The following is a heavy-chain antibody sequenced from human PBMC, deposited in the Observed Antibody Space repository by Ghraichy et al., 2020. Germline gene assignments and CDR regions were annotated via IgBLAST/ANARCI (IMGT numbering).Heavy chain of an antibody. CDR3: SSGDTLDL. V-gene: IGHV3-7*03. Sequence: GESLNISCAASGFIFGSYWMTWVRQAPGKGLEWVANINQDGREKYYVGSVKGRFTISRDNAKTALYLEMNNLSAEDTAVYYCSSGDTLDLWGRGTRVTVSS. CDR2: INQDGREK. CDR1: GFIFGSYW. J-gene: IGHJ3*01. D-gene: IGHD3-10*01.